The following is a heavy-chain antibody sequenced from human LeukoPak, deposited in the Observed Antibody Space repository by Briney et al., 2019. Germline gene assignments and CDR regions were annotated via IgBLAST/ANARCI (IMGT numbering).Heavy chain of an antibody. Sequence: GGSLRLSCAASGFTFSSYGMHWVRQAPGKGLEWVAVIWYDGSNKYYADSVKGRFTISRDNSKNTLYLQMNSLRAEDTAVYYCARGRTIFGGAVDYWGQGTLVTVSS. D-gene: IGHD3-3*01. CDR3: ARGRTIFGGAVDY. CDR2: IWYDGSNK. J-gene: IGHJ4*02. V-gene: IGHV3-33*01. CDR1: GFTFSSYG.